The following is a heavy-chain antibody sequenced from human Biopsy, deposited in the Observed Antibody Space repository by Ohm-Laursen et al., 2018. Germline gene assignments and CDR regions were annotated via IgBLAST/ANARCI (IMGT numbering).Heavy chain of an antibody. Sequence: TLSLTCTVSGGSISGSSWSWIRQAPGRGLEWVGYISYSGSTSNNPSLKSRVTISVDTSKNQFSLRLSSVTAADTAVYYCARHPTHRIQQIDYWGQGTLVTVSS. V-gene: IGHV4-59*08. J-gene: IGHJ4*02. CDR3: ARHPTHRIQQIDY. CDR2: ISYSGST. D-gene: IGHD5-18*01. CDR1: GGSISGSS.